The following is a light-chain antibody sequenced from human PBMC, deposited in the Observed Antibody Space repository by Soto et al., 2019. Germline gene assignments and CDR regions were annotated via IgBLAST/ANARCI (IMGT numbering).Light chain of an antibody. CDR1: QGISSY. V-gene: IGKV1-8*01. CDR2: AAS. Sequence: IQMTQSPSTLSSSVGDRVTITCRASQGISSYLAWYQQKPGKAPKLLIYAASTLQSGVPSRFSGSGSGTDFTLTISCLQSEDFATYYCQQYYSYPRTFGGGTKVDIK. J-gene: IGKJ4*01. CDR3: QQYYSYPRT.